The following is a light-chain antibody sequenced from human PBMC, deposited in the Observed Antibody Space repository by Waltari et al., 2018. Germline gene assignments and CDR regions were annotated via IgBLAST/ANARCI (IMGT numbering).Light chain of an antibody. CDR1: QNIINSY. V-gene: IGKV3-20*01. J-gene: IGKJ5*01. CDR3: QHYGRSPIT. Sequence: EIVLTQSPGTLSFSPGEGATLSCRATQNIINSYLAWYQQKPGQGPRLLIYGASRRATGIPDRFSGSGSGTDFTVIISSLEPEDVAVYYCQHYGRSPITFGQGTRLEIK. CDR2: GAS.